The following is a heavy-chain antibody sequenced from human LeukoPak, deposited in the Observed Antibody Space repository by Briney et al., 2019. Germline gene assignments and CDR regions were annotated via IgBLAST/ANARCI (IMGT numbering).Heavy chain of an antibody. V-gene: IGHV1-18*01. CDR3: AREGSDYGDYAGHY. Sequence: ASVKVSCKASGYTFTTYGISWVRQAPGQGLEWMGWISAYNGNTNYAQKLQGRVTMTTDTSTSTAYMELRSLRSDDTAVYYCAREGSDYGDYAGHYWGQGTLVTVSS. J-gene: IGHJ4*02. CDR1: GYTFTTYG. CDR2: ISAYNGNT. D-gene: IGHD4-17*01.